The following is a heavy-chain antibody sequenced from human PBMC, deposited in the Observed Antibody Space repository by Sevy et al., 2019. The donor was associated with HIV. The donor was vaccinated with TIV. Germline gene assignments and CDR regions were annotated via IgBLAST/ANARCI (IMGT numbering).Heavy chain of an antibody. J-gene: IGHJ6*02. CDR1: GFTFSSYW. CDR3: AREGYGSGSYYKGLYYYYYGMDV. Sequence: GGALRLSCAASGFTFSSYWMSWVRQAPGKGLEWVANIKQDGSEKYYVDSVKGRFTISRDNAKNSLYRQMNSLRAEDTAVYYCAREGYGSGSYYKGLYYYYYGMDVWGQGTTVTVSS. D-gene: IGHD3-10*01. V-gene: IGHV3-7*03. CDR2: IKQDGSEK.